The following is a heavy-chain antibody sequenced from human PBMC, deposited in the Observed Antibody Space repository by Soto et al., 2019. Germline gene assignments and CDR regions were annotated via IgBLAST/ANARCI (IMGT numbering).Heavy chain of an antibody. CDR3: AKAPLGLRGWFDP. J-gene: IGHJ5*02. CDR1: GFTFSSYA. Sequence: GGSLRLSCVASGFTFSSYAMSWVRQAPGKGLEWVSEISGSGGNTYYADSVKGRFTISRDNSKNTLYLQMNSLRAEDRAVYYCAKAPLGLRGWFDPWGQGTLVTVSS. CDR2: ISGSGGNT. D-gene: IGHD3-10*01. V-gene: IGHV3-23*01.